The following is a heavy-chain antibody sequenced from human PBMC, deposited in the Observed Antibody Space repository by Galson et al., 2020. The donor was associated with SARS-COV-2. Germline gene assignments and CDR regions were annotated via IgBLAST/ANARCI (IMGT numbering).Heavy chain of an antibody. CDR3: AKGRNVGYCSSTRCLEHDGFDI. Sequence: GGSLRLSCAASGCSFSYYGLHWVRQVPGKGLEWVAFTTNDGTNTYYADSVKGRFTVSRDNSKNTLELQMNSPRAEATAVYFCAKGRNVGYCSSTRCLEHDGFDIWGQGTLVTASA. V-gene: IGHV3-30*18. CDR1: GCSFSYYG. D-gene: IGHD2-2*01. CDR2: TTNDGTNT. J-gene: IGHJ3*02.